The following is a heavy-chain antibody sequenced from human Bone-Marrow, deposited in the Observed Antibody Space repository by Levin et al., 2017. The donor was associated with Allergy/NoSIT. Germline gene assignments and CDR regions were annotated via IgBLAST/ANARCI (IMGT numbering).Heavy chain of an antibody. CDR1: GGSISSSSYY. V-gene: IGHV4-39*01. CDR3: ARNGECSGFTWTGWRGNFDY. CDR2: IYYSGST. Sequence: SETLSLTCTVSGGSISSSSYYWGWIRQPPGKGLEWIGSIYYSGSTYYNPSLKSRVTISVDTSKNQFSLKLSSVTAADTAVYYCARNGECSGFTWTGWRGNFDYWGQGTLVTVSS. J-gene: IGHJ4*02. D-gene: IGHD3-10*01.